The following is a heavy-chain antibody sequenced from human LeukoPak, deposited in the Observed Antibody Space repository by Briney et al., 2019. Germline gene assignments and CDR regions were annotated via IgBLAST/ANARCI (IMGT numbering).Heavy chain of an antibody. V-gene: IGHV4-59*01. CDR3: GRGDHASDY. CDR1: GGSISRYY. Sequence: PSETLSLTCTVSGGSISRYYWSWIRQPPGKGLEWIGYGHYSGSTKYNPSLKSRVTISVDTSKNQFSLKLTSVTAADTAVYYCGRGDHASDYWGQGTLVTVSS. J-gene: IGHJ4*02. CDR2: GHYSGST.